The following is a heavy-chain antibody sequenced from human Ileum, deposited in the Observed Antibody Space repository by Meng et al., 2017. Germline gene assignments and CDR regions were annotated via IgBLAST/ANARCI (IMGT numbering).Heavy chain of an antibody. J-gene: IGHJ6*02. V-gene: IGHV1-18*01. CDR1: GYSLTSYG. CDR2: ISVYNGNT. D-gene: IGHD1-20*01. CDR3: AGERTPYNWNDVRYGMDV. Sequence: ASVRVSSKASGYSLTSYGISWVRQAPGQGLEWMGWISVYNGNTNCAQKLQGRVTMTADTSTSTAYTELRSLRSDDTAVYYCAGERTPYNWNDVRYGMDVWGQGTTVTVSS.